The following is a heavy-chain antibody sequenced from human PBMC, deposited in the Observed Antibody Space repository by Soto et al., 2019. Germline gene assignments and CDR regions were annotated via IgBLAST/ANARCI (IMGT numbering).Heavy chain of an antibody. CDR2: ISAYNGNT. J-gene: IGHJ6*02. D-gene: IGHD5-18*01. CDR1: GYGNTIYG. Sequence: ASVNVSCKTSGYGNTIYGISWVRQAPGQGLEWIGWISAYNGNTNYAQKLQGRVTMTTDTSTSTAYMELRSLRSDDTAVCYCAREAWLGDTAMVGSTVYYYYYGMDVWGQGTTVTVSS. CDR3: AREAWLGDTAMVGSTVYYYYYGMDV. V-gene: IGHV1-18*01.